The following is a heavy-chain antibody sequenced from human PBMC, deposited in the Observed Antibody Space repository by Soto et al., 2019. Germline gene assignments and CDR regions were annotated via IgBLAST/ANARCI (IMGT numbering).Heavy chain of an antibody. V-gene: IGHV4-59*01. CDR2: IYYSGST. CDR1: GGSISSYY. J-gene: IGHJ3*02. D-gene: IGHD2-21*02. Sequence: ASETLSLTCTVSGGSISSYYWSWIRQPPGKGLEWIGYIYYSGSTNYNPSLKSRVTISVDTSKNQFSLKLSSVTAADTAVYYCARGTNAVVTGNAFDIWGQWTMVTVSS. CDR3: ARGTNAVVTGNAFDI.